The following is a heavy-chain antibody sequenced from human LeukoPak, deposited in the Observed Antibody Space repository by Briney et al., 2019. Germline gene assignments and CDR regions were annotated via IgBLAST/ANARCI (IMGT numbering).Heavy chain of an antibody. CDR1: GGSISSGSYY. D-gene: IGHD5-18*01. V-gene: IGHV4-61*02. CDR3: ARWSGYSYE. Sequence: SETLSLTCTVSGGSISSGSYYWSWIRQPAGKGLEWIGRIYTSGSTNYNPSLKSRVTISVDTSKNQFSLKLSPVTAADTAVYYGARWSGYSYEWGQGTLVTVSS. CDR2: IYTSGST. J-gene: IGHJ4*02.